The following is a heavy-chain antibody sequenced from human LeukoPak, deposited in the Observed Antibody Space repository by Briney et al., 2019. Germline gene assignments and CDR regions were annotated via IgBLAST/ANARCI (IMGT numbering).Heavy chain of an antibody. Sequence: SETLSLTCVVSGDSVSSLNYYWGWIRQPPGKGLEWIGTTHYSGNTYYNPSLKSRVIISLDTSKNQFSLRLNSVTAADTAVYYCARVYCSSTSCYVDPWGQGTLVTVSS. V-gene: IGHV4-39*07. J-gene: IGHJ5*02. D-gene: IGHD2-2*01. CDR1: GDSVSSLNYY. CDR2: THYSGNT. CDR3: ARVYCSSTSCYVDP.